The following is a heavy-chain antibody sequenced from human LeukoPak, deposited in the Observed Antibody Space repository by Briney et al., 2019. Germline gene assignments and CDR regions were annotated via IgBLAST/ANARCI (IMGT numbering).Heavy chain of an antibody. D-gene: IGHD3-16*01. CDR3: GEELSGEGIGGGGAFDG. J-gene: IGHJ3*01. V-gene: IGHV1-69*04. CDR2: IIPILGIA. CDR1: GGTFTSYA. Sequence: AVKVSCKSSGGTFTSYANSWVRDAPGQGLGWMGRIIPILGIANYAQKLQGRVTITADKPKSTAYMELSSLRSEDTAVFSGGEELSGEGIGGGGAFDGSGQGTMVTVSS.